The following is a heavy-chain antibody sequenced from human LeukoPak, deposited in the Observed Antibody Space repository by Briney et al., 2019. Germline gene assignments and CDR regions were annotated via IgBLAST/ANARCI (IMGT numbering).Heavy chain of an antibody. CDR3: ARDTAALIVLVFTIMDGAFDI. CDR2: ISAYNGNT. V-gene: IGHV1-18*01. J-gene: IGHJ3*02. CDR1: GGTFSSNP. D-gene: IGHD3-22*01. Sequence: RASVKVSCKTSGGTFSSNPISWVRQAPGQGLEWMGWISAYNGNTKYAQKLQGRVTMTTDTSTSTAYMELRSLISDDTAVYYCARDTAALIVLVFTIMDGAFDIWGQGTMVTVSS.